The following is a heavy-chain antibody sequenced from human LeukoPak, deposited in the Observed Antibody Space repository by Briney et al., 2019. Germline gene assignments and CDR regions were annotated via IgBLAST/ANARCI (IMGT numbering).Heavy chain of an antibody. Sequence: SETLSLTCTVSGGSISSSSYYWGWIRQPPGKGLEWIGSIYYSGSTYYNPSLKSRVTISVDTSKNQFSLKLSSVTAADTAVYYCARHGGYCSSTSCYLNRPFDYWGQGTLVTVSS. CDR1: GGSISSSSYY. CDR3: ARHGGYCSSTSCYLNRPFDY. V-gene: IGHV4-39*01. CDR2: IYYSGST. J-gene: IGHJ4*02. D-gene: IGHD2-2*01.